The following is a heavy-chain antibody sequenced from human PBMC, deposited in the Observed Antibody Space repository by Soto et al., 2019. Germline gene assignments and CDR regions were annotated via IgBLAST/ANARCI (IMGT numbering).Heavy chain of an antibody. J-gene: IGHJ4*02. D-gene: IGHD3-16*01. V-gene: IGHV1-18*01. CDR1: GYTFTNFG. CDR3: ARGGTPIYY. CDR2: ISAYNGNT. Sequence: QVQLVQSGAEVKKPGASVKVSCKASGYTFTNFGISWVRQAPGQGREWMGWISAYNGNTNYAQKFQGRVTMTTDTSPSTAYMEVRSLRFDSTAVYYCARGGTPIYYWGQGTLVSVSS.